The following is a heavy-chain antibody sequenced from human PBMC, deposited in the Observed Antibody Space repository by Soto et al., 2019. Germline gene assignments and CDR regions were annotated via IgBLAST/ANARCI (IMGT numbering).Heavy chain of an antibody. J-gene: IGHJ4*02. CDR2: ISGSGDST. D-gene: IGHD6-19*01. V-gene: IGHV3-23*01. CDR3: ARRSSGWYCDY. CDR1: GFSFSSYA. Sequence: EVQLLESGGGLVQPGGSLRLSCAASGFSFSSYAMNWVRQAPGKGLEWVSVISGSGDSTYYADSVKGRFTISRDNSKNTLYLQMISLRAEDTAVYYCARRSSGWYCDYWGQGTLVIVSS.